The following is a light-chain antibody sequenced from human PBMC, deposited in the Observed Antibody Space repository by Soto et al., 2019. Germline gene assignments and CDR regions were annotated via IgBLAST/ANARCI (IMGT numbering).Light chain of an antibody. CDR2: RAS. Sequence: EIVMTQSPATLSLSPGERATLSCRASQSVTVNLAWYQQKPGRAPRLLIYRASTRATGIPARFSGGGSGKEFTLTISSLQSEDFAVYICQQYNDWPPRWTFGQGTKVEIK. CDR1: QSVTVN. CDR3: QQYNDWPPRWT. V-gene: IGKV3-15*01. J-gene: IGKJ1*01.